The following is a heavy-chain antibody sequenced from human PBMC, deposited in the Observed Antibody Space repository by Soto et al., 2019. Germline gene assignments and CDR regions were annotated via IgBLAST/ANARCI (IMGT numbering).Heavy chain of an antibody. CDR3: ARVDHVSWMRVGWRYYFDY. V-gene: IGHV1-18*01. D-gene: IGHD1-26*01. Sequence: QVQLVQSEPEVRLPGASVKISCKASGYDFTRYGISWVRQAPGQGLQWMGWISGNNGYTNQAQHLQGRLTLTTDTSTNTAHMELKPLTSDATATCYCARVDHVSWMRVGWRYYFDYWGQGTLVTVSS. J-gene: IGHJ4*02. CDR1: GYDFTRYG. CDR2: ISGNNGYT.